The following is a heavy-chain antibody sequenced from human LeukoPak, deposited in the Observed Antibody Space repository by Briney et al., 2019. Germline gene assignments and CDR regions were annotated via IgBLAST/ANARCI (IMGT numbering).Heavy chain of an antibody. V-gene: IGHV3-53*01. CDR1: GFTVSSNY. CDR2: IYSGGST. Sequence: PGGSLRLSCAASGFTVSSNYMGWVRQAPGKGLECVSVIYSGGSTYYADSVKGRFTISRDNSKNTLYLQMNSLRAEDTAVYYCARYPSDQYYFDYWGQGTLVTVSS. CDR3: ARYPSDQYYFDY. J-gene: IGHJ4*02.